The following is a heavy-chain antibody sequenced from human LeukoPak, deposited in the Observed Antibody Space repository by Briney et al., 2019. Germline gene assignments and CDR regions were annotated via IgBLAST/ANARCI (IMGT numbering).Heavy chain of an antibody. CDR3: ARVTPQAAEYFQH. CDR1: GYTFTGYY. V-gene: IGHV1-2*02. CDR2: INPNSGGT. Sequence: ASMKVSCKASGYTFTGYYMHWVRQAPGQGLEWMGWINPNSGGTNYAQKFQGRVTMTRDTSISTAYMELSRLRSDDTALYYCARVTPQAAEYFQHWGQGTLVTVSS. D-gene: IGHD2-15*01. J-gene: IGHJ1*01.